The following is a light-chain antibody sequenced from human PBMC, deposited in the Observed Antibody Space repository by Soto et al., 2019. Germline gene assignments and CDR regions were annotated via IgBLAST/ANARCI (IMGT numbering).Light chain of an antibody. CDR1: QRISTN. J-gene: IGKJ1*01. CDR3: QQYGSSRWT. CDR2: GAP. Sequence: EIVLTQSPGTLSLSPGERATLSCRASQRISTNLAWYQQKAGQAPRLLIYGAPSRATGIPDRFSGSGSGTDFTLTISRLEPEDFAVYYCQQYGSSRWTFGQGTKVDIK. V-gene: IGKV3-20*01.